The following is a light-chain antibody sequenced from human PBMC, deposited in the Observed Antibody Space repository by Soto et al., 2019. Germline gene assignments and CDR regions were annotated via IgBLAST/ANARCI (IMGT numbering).Light chain of an antibody. Sequence: DIQMTQSPSTLSASVGDRVTITCRASQSISSWLAWYQQKPGKAPNLLIYKASSLESGVPSGFSGSGSGTEFTLTVSSLQPDDFATYYCQQYDSYPLTFGGGTKV. V-gene: IGKV1-5*03. CDR1: QSISSW. CDR2: KAS. J-gene: IGKJ4*01. CDR3: QQYDSYPLT.